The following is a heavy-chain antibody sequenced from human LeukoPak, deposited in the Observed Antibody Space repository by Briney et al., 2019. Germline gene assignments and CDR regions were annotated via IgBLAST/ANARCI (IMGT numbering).Heavy chain of an antibody. D-gene: IGHD3-22*01. V-gene: IGHV3-73*01. CDR1: GFTFSNAW. CDR3: TSNSGYYDMSGYSDFDY. J-gene: IGHJ4*02. CDR2: IRSKANSYAT. Sequence: GGSLRLSCAASGFTFSNAWMSWVRQASGQGLEWVGRIRSKANSYATAYASSVKGRFTISRDDSKNTAYLQMNSLKTEDTAVYYCTSNSGYYDMSGYSDFDYWGQGNLVTVSS.